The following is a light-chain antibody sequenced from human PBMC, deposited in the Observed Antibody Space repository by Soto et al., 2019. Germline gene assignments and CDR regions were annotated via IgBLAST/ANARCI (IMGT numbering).Light chain of an antibody. CDR3: QQYNNWPLT. J-gene: IGKJ4*01. CDR1: QSVSSN. CDR2: GAS. V-gene: IGKV3-15*01. Sequence: EIVMTQSPATLSVSPGERATLSCRASQSVSSNLAWYQQKPGQAPRLPLYGASTRATGIPARFSGSGSGTEFTLTISSLQSEDFAVYYCQQYNNWPLTFGGGTKVDIK.